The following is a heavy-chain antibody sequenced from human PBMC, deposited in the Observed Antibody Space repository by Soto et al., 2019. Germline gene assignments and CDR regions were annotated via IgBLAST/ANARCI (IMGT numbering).Heavy chain of an antibody. J-gene: IGHJ6*02. CDR2: IIPIFGTA. V-gene: IGHV1-69*12. CDR1: GGTLSSYA. Sequence: QVQLVQSGAEVKKTGSSVKVSCKASGGTLSSYAISWVRQAPGQGLEWMGGIIPIFGTANYAQKFQGRVTITADESTSTAYMELSSLRSEDTAVYYCARDQDSGYVTKLLYFYNMDFWGQGTTVTLSS. CDR3: ARDQDSGYVTKLLYFYNMDF. D-gene: IGHD5-12*01.